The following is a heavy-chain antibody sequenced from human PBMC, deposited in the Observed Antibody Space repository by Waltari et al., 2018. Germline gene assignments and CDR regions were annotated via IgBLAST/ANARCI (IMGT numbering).Heavy chain of an antibody. CDR1: GFTFSSYS. CDR3: ARGGAYGDEDDAFDI. D-gene: IGHD4-17*01. Sequence: EVQLVESGGGLVQPGGSLRLSCAASGFTFSSYSMNWVRQAPGKGLEWVSYISSSSSTIYYADSGKGRFTISRDNAKNSLYLQMNSLRAEDTAVYYCARGGAYGDEDDAFDIWGQGTMVTVSS. V-gene: IGHV3-48*04. CDR2: ISSSSSTI. J-gene: IGHJ3*02.